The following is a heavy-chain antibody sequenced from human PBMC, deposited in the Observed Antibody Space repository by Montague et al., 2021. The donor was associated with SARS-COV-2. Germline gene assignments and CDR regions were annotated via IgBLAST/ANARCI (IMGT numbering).Heavy chain of an antibody. CDR1: GGSITGYY. J-gene: IGHJ3*02. V-gene: IGHV4-59*13. CDR2: IYDGGAV. CDR3: VRDHPYGGPRGAYDI. Sequence: SETLSLTCTVSGGSITGYYWSWLRRSPGKGLEWIAYIYDGGAVNYNPSLGSRVTISTDTSKNQLSLKVNSVTAADTAVYYCVRDHPYGGPRGAYDIWGRGTVGTVSS. D-gene: IGHD4-23*01.